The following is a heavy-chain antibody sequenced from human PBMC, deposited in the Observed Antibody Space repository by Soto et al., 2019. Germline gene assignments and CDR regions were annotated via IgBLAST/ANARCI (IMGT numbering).Heavy chain of an antibody. CDR1: GGSISSGGYY. CDR3: TRTRAYYGSGSYYNGPLDY. Sequence: QVQLQESGPGLVKPSQTLSLTCTVSGGSISSGGYYWSWIRQHPGKGLEWIGYIYYSGSTYYNPSRKNRVNITEDTSKNQFSLKASSVTAADTAVYYCTRTRAYYGSGSYYNGPLDYWGQGTLVTVSS. D-gene: IGHD3-10*01. V-gene: IGHV4-31*03. J-gene: IGHJ4*02. CDR2: IYYSGST.